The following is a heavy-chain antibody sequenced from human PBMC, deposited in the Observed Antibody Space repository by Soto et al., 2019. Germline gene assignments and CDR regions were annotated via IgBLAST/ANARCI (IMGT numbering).Heavy chain of an antibody. Sequence: QVQLVQSGAEVKKPGASVKVSCKASGYTFTNYDINWVRQATGQGLEWMGWMNPNSGNTGYAQKFQGRVTMTRDTSMSTADMELRRLRSEDTAVYYFKRFMVRGIIGPWCQGTVVTVSS. J-gene: IGHJ5*02. CDR1: GYTFTNYD. V-gene: IGHV1-8*01. CDR3: KRFMVRGIIGP. D-gene: IGHD3-10*01. CDR2: MNPNSGNT.